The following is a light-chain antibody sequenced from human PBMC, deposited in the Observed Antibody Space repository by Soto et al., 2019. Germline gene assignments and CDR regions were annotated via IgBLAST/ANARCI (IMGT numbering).Light chain of an antibody. Sequence: DIQMTQSPSTLSASVGDRVTITCRASQSISSWLAWYQQKPGKAPKLLTYKASSLESGVPSRFSGSGSGTEFTLTISSLQPDDFATYYCQQYKSYSPYTFGRGTKLEIK. CDR2: KAS. V-gene: IGKV1-5*03. CDR3: QQYKSYSPYT. J-gene: IGKJ2*01. CDR1: QSISSW.